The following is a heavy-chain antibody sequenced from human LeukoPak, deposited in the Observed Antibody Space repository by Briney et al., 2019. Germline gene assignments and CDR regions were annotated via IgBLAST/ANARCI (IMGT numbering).Heavy chain of an antibody. V-gene: IGHV3-23*01. Sequence: GGSLRLSCAASGFTFSSYAMSWVRQAPGKGLEWVSAISGSGGSTYYADSVKGRFTISRDNAENSLYLQMNSLRDEDTAVYYCARKRDYAFDYWGQGTLVTVSS. CDR3: ARKRDYAFDY. D-gene: IGHD2-2*01. CDR1: GFTFSSYA. J-gene: IGHJ4*02. CDR2: ISGSGGST.